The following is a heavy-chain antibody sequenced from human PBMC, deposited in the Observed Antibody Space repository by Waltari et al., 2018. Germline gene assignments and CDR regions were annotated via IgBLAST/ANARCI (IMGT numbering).Heavy chain of an antibody. Sequence: QVQLVQSGAEVKKPGASVKVSCKASGYTFTSYAMHWVRQAPGQRLEWMGWINAGNGNTKYSQKFQGRVTITRDTSASTAYMELSSLRSEDTAVYYCARGLGMTTVTLVAFDIWGQGTMVTVSS. CDR2: INAGNGNT. J-gene: IGHJ3*02. D-gene: IGHD4-17*01. V-gene: IGHV1-3*01. CDR3: ARGLGMTTVTLVAFDI. CDR1: GYTFTSYA.